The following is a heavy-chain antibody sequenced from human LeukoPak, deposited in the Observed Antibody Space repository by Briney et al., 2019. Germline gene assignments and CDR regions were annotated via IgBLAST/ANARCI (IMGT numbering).Heavy chain of an antibody. CDR1: GGSISSGSYY. V-gene: IGHV4-61*02. CDR2: IYTSGST. Sequence: SETLSLTCTVSGGSISSGSYYWGRIRQPAGKGLEWIGRIYTSGSTNYNPSLKSRVTISVDTSKNQFSLKLSSVTAADTAVYYCARDLRPWGQGTLVTVSS. J-gene: IGHJ5*02. CDR3: ARDLRP.